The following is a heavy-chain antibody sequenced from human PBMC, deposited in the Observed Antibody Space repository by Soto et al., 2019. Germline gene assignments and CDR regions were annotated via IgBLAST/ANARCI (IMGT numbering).Heavy chain of an antibody. Sequence: GASVKVSCKASGGTFSSYSITWVRQAPGQGLEWMGGIIPIFGTANYAQKFQGRVTITADESTSTAYMELSSLRSEDTALYYCARDHSTSSYSWFDPWGQGTMVTVYS. CDR2: IIPIFGTA. V-gene: IGHV1-69*13. J-gene: IGHJ5*02. CDR1: GGTFSSYS. CDR3: ARDHSTSSYSWFDP. D-gene: IGHD6-6*01.